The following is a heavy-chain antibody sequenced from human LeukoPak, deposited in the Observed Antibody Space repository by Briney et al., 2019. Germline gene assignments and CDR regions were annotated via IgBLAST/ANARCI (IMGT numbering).Heavy chain of an antibody. CDR1: GGTFSSYA. D-gene: IGHD2-2*01. CDR3: ARDFQPRYYYYYMDV. Sequence: SVKVSCKASGGTFSSYAISWVRQAPGQGLEWMGGIIPIFGTANYAQKFQGRVTITTDESTSTAYMELSSLRSEDTAVYCCARDFQPRYYYYYMDVWGKGTTVTVSS. CDR2: IIPIFGTA. V-gene: IGHV1-69*05. J-gene: IGHJ6*03.